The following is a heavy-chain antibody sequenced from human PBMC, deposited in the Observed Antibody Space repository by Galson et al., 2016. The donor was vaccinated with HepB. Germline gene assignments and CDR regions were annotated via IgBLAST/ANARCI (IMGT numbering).Heavy chain of an antibody. D-gene: IGHD3-10*01. CDR3: AKGGPNYYGSGSYSQLEF. J-gene: IGHJ4*02. V-gene: IGHV3-30*18. CDR2: ISYDGSNA. Sequence: SLRLSCATAGFTFISSGMHWVRQAPGKGLEWATFISYDGSNAYYADSVKGRFTVTRDNSKNTLYLQMNSPRPEDTAVYYCAKGGPNYYGSGSYSQLEFWGQGT. CDR1: GFTFISSG.